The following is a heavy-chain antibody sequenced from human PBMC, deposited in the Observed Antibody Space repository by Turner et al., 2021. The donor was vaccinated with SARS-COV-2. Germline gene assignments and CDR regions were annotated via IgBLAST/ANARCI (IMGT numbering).Heavy chain of an antibody. V-gene: IGHV4-39*01. Sequence: QLQLQESGPGLVKPSETLSLTCTVSSGSISSSAYYWGWIRQPPGKGLEWIGSIYYSGSTYYNPSLKSRVTISVDTSKNQFSLKLSSVTAADTAVYYCARRSEGYYGSGSHWFDPWGQGTLVTVSS. D-gene: IGHD3-10*01. CDR1: SGSISSSAYY. CDR3: ARRSEGYYGSGSHWFDP. J-gene: IGHJ5*02. CDR2: IYYSGST.